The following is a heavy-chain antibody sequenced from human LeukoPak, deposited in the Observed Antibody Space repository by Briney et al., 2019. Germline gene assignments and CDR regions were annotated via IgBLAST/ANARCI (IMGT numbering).Heavy chain of an antibody. D-gene: IGHD1-26*01. CDR3: AREYSRKYYLSN. V-gene: IGHV3-33*08. J-gene: IGHJ4*02. CDR1: GFTFSSDG. Sequence: PGGSLRLSCAASGFTFSSDGMHWVRQAPGKGLEWVAVIWYDGSNKYYADSVKGRFTISRDNSKNTLYLQMNSLRAEDTAVYYCAREYSRKYYLSNWGLGTLVTVSS. CDR2: IWYDGSNK.